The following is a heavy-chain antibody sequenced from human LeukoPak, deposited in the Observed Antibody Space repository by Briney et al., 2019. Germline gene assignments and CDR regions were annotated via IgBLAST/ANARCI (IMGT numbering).Heavy chain of an antibody. CDR3: ARGGGFGYEDAFDI. J-gene: IGHJ3*02. CDR1: GYTFTGYY. Sequence: ASVRVSCKASGYTFTGYYMHWGRQAPGQGVEWWGGSNPNSGGTNNAQNFQGRVTMTRDTSISTAYMELSRLRSDDTAVYLCARGGGFGYEDAFDIWGQGTMVTVSS. D-gene: IGHD3-10*01. CDR2: SNPNSGGT. V-gene: IGHV1-2*02.